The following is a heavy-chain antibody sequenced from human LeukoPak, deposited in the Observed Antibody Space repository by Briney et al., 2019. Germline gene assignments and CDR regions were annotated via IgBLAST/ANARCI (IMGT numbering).Heavy chain of an antibody. J-gene: IGHJ3*02. CDR1: GGSISSYY. CDR2: IYTSGST. Sequence: SETLSLTCTVSGGSISSYYWSWIRQPAGKGLEWIGRIYTSGSTNYNPSLKSRVTMSVDTSKNQFSLKLSSVTAADTAVYYCARSPSKLTHMVRGVNKVAFDIWGQGTMVTVSS. V-gene: IGHV4-4*07. CDR3: ARSPSKLTHMVRGVNKVAFDI. D-gene: IGHD3-10*01.